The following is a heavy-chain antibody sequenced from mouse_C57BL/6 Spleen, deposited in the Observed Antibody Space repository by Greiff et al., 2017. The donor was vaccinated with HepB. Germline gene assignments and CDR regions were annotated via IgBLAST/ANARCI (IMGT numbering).Heavy chain of an antibody. CDR2: ISSGSSTI. Sequence: DVQLVESGGGLVKPGGSLKLSCAASGFTFSDYGMHWVRQAPEKGLEWVAYISSGSSTIYYADTVKGRFTISRDNAKNTLFLQMTSLRSEDTAMYYCARPGVGRYYFDYWGQGTTLTVSS. J-gene: IGHJ2*01. CDR3: ARPGVGRYYFDY. CDR1: GFTFSDYG. V-gene: IGHV5-17*01. D-gene: IGHD1-1*02.